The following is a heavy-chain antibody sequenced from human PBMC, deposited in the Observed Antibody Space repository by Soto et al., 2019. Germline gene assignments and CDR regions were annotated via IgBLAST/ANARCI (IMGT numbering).Heavy chain of an antibody. V-gene: IGHV3-23*01. Sequence: EVQLLESGGGLVQPGGSLRLSCAASGFIFSTYAMNWVRQAPGKGLESVSGISAGRATYYAESVKGRFTVSRDNSQNTVFLQMNSLGGEDTAVYCSRFGSGVPGTIDYWGQGTPVTVSS. CDR1: GFIFSTYA. D-gene: IGHD3-10*02. J-gene: IGHJ4*02. CDR3: RFGSGVPGTIDY. CDR2: ISAGRAT.